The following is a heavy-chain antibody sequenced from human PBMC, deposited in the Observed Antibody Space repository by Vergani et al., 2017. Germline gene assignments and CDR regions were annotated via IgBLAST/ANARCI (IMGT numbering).Heavy chain of an antibody. V-gene: IGHV2-5*04. Sequence: QITLKESGPTLVKPTQTLTLTCTFSGFSLNTRGVSVAWIRQPPGKALDWLALIYWNDDQHYSPSLNNRVTITKDTSKNQVVLTMTNRDDVDTGTYYGVYKKSQCRTSGCFYPLYYYYYMDHWGKGNTVTV. D-gene: IGHD1-7*01. CDR2: IYWNDDQ. CDR3: VYKKSQCRTSGCFYPLYYYYYMDH. CDR1: GFSLNTRGVS. J-gene: IGHJ6*03.